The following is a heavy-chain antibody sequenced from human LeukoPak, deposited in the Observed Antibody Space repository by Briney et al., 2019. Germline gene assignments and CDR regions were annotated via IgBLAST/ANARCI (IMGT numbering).Heavy chain of an antibody. CDR3: AREYRDYYDSSGNYLDY. D-gene: IGHD3-22*01. J-gene: IGHJ4*02. Sequence: ASVKVSCKASGYTFTSYGISWVRQAPGQGLEWMGWISAYNGNTNYAQKLQGRDTMTTDTSTSTAYMELRSLRSDDTAVYYCAREYRDYYDSSGNYLDYWGQGTLATVSS. CDR2: ISAYNGNT. CDR1: GYTFTSYG. V-gene: IGHV1-18*01.